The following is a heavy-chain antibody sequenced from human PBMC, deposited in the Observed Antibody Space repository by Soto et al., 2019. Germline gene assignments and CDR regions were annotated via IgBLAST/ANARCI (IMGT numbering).Heavy chain of an antibody. D-gene: IGHD3-10*01. V-gene: IGHV1-18*01. CDR1: GYTIPSYV. Sequence: GASVNVSCKASGYTIPSYVISWLRQAPGQGLAWMGWISAYNGNTNYAQKLQGRVTMTTDTSTSTAYMDLRSLRSDDTAVYYCVRDGGYQGSGFDYWGQGTPVTVSS. CDR3: VRDGGYQGSGFDY. J-gene: IGHJ4*02. CDR2: ISAYNGNT.